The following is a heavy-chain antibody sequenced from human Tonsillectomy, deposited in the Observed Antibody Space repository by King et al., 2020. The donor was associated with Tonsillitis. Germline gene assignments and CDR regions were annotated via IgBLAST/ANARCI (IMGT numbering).Heavy chain of an antibody. V-gene: IGHV3-30*18. D-gene: IGHD1-26*01. CDR2: ISYDGSNK. J-gene: IGHJ4*02. CDR1: GFTFSSYG. Sequence: VQLVESGGGVVQPGRSLRLSCAASGFTFSSYGMHWVRQAPGKGLEWVAVISYDGSNKYYADPVKGRFTISRDNSKNTLYLQMNSLRAEDTAVYYCAKDLFTFRSGSYFCVDYWGQGTLVTVSS. CDR3: AKDLFTFRSGSYFCVDY.